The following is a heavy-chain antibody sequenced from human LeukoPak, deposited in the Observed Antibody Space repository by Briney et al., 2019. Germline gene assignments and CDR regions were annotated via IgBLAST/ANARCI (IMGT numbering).Heavy chain of an antibody. CDR2: ISAYNGNT. Sequence: ASVKVPCKASGCSFTSYGISWVRHAPAQGLEWMGWISAYNGNTKYEPKPQERLTTITETSTSTALIELRNRRTDDTAVYCCASGSSGKGYYDGMAVGGQATTVTVP. J-gene: IGHJ6*01. D-gene: IGHD1-26*01. CDR1: GCSFTSYG. CDR3: ASGSSGKGYYDGMAV. V-gene: IGHV1-18*01.